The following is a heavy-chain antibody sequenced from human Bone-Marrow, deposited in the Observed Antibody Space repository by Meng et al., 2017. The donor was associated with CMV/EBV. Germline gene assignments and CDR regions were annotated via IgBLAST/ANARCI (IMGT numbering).Heavy chain of an antibody. Sequence: SETLSLTCTVYGGSLSGYFWTWIRQPPGKGLEWIGEINHGGSTNYNPSLKSRVTISLDTSKNQLSLKLTSVTAADTAVYYCARGNSDTSGYYGFKPWGRGTTVTVSS. J-gene: IGHJ6*02. CDR1: GGSLSGYF. D-gene: IGHD3-22*01. CDR2: INHGGST. CDR3: ARGNSDTSGYYGFKP. V-gene: IGHV4-34*01.